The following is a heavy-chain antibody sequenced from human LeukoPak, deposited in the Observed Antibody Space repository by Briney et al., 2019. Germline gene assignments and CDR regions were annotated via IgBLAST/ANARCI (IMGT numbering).Heavy chain of an antibody. CDR3: ATLYSSSGSSPDY. CDR2: IYPGDSDT. Sequence: GESLKISCKGSGYSFTSYWIGRVRQMPGKGLEWMGIIYPGDSDTRYSPSFQGQVTISADKSISTAYLQWSSLKASDTAIYYCATLYSSSGSSPDYWGQGTLVTVSS. D-gene: IGHD6-6*01. J-gene: IGHJ4*02. V-gene: IGHV5-51*01. CDR1: GYSFTSYW.